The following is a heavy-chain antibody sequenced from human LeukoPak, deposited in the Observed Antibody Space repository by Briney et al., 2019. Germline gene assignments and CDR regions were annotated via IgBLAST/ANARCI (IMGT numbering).Heavy chain of an antibody. CDR2: VITNSGAT. CDR3: ARGGSYHGFDY. J-gene: IGHJ4*02. D-gene: IGHD1-14*01. Sequence: ASVKAACKASRHTLSAHYMHRVLQAPGQRLEWMGWVITNSGATKYARKFRGRVTMPRDTSISTAYMELSSLTSDDTAVYYCARGGSYHGFDYWGQGTLVTVSS. CDR1: RHTLSAHY. V-gene: IGHV1-2*02.